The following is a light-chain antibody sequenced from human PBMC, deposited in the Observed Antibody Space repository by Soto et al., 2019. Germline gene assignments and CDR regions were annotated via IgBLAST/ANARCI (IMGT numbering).Light chain of an antibody. V-gene: IGKV3D-11*03. Sequence: DIVLTQSPATLSSFPGDRVTLSCRASQYINTRLAWYQHRPGQAPRLLIYQTSLRAAGIPARFSASGSGTDCTLTISDVQPEDVALYYCHQRQSWPRTFGQGTKVDIK. CDR3: HQRQSWPRT. CDR2: QTS. J-gene: IGKJ1*01. CDR1: QYINTR.